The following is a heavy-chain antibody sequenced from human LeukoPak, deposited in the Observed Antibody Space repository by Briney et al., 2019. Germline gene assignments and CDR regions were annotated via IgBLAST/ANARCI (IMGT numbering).Heavy chain of an antibody. Sequence: PGGSLRLSCVASGFTVSSNYMSWVRQAPGKGLEWVSVIYNDGSTYYAESVKDRITISRDNSKNTVYLQMNSLRAEDTAVYYCAHGEAYDSSGPFDYWGQGTLVTVSS. J-gene: IGHJ4*02. D-gene: IGHD3-22*01. CDR1: GFTVSSNY. V-gene: IGHV3-53*01. CDR2: IYNDGST. CDR3: AHGEAYDSSGPFDY.